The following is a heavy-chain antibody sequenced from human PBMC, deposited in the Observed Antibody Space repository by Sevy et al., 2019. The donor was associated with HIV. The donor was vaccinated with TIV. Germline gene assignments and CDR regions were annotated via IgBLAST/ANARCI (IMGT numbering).Heavy chain of an antibody. J-gene: IGHJ4*02. V-gene: IGHV4-61*01. D-gene: IGHD3-22*01. Sequence: LSLTCNVSVASVSSGKYYWTWIRQPPGKDLEWIGHVSYSGRTNYNPSLKSRVTISEDTSKNQFSLSLNSVTATDTATYYCAREIYFYENSGFYYFDSWGLGILVTVSS. CDR2: VSYSGRT. CDR3: AREIYFYENSGFYYFDS. CDR1: VASVSSGKYY.